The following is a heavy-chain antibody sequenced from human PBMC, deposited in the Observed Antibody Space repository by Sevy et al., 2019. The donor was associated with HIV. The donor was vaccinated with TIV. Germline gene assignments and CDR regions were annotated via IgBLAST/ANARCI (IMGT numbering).Heavy chain of an antibody. V-gene: IGHV3-NL1*01. CDR1: AFNFSIYG. CDR3: AGGRYDSSGSFDAFDI. J-gene: IGHJ3*02. CDR2: IFGDGDIT. Sequence: GGSLRLSCAASAFNFSIYGMHWVRQAPDKGLEWVSSIFGDGDITYYADSVKGRFTISRDKSKNTLYLQMHSLRAEDTAVYYCAGGRYDSSGSFDAFDIWGQGTMVTVSS. D-gene: IGHD3-22*01.